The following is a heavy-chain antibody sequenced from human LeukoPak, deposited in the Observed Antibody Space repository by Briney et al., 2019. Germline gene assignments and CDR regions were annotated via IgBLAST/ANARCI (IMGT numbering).Heavy chain of an antibody. Sequence: GGSLRLSCAAFGFTFSDYYMSWIRQAPGKGLEWVSYISSSSSYTNYADSVKGRFTISRDNAKNSLYLQMNSLRAEDTAVYYCARVSPAAINGMDVWGTGTTVTVSS. V-gene: IGHV3-11*06. CDR1: GFTFSDYY. J-gene: IGHJ6*04. CDR2: ISSSSSYT. D-gene: IGHD2-2*02. CDR3: ARVSPAAINGMDV.